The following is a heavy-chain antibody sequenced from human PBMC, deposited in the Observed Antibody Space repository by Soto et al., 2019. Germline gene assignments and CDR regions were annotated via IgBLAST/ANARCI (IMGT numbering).Heavy chain of an antibody. CDR1: GFTFNNYN. V-gene: IGHV3-21*01. D-gene: IGHD2-15*01. CDR3: SGVLSGTPNYYYMDV. CDR2: IGTSSSYI. J-gene: IGHJ6*03. Sequence: GGSLRLSCAASGFTFNNYNMNWVRQAPGKGLEWVSSIGTSSSYIYYADSLKGRFTISRDNAENSLYLQLNSLRAEDTAVYYCSGVLSGTPNYYYMDVWGEGTAVTVSS.